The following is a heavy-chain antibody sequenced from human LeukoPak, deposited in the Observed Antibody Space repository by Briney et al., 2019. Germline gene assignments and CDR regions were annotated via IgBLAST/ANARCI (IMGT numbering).Heavy chain of an antibody. Sequence: GGSLRLSCAASGFTFSSYAMSWVRQAPGKGLEWVSVIYSGGSTYYADSVKGRFTISRDNSKNTLYLQMNSLRAEDTAVYYCARLDTADAGYWGQGTLVTVSS. CDR2: IYSGGST. J-gene: IGHJ4*02. D-gene: IGHD2-21*02. V-gene: IGHV3-53*01. CDR1: GFTFSSYA. CDR3: ARLDTADAGY.